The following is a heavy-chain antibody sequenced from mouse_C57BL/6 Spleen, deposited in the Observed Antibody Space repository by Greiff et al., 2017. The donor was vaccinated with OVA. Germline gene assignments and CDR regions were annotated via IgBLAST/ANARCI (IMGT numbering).Heavy chain of an antibody. CDR3: ARSYSNPFAY. J-gene: IGHJ3*01. D-gene: IGHD2-5*01. Sequence: VKLQESGSELVKPGASVKISCKASGYAFSSSWMNWVKQRPGKGLEWIGRIYPGDGDTNYNGKFKGKATLTADKSSSTAYMQLSSLTSEDSAVYFCARSYSNPFAYWGQGTLVTVSA. V-gene: IGHV1-82*01. CDR2: IYPGDGDT. CDR1: GYAFSSSW.